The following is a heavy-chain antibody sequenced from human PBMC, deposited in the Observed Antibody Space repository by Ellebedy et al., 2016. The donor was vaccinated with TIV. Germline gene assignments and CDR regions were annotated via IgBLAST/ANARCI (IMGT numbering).Heavy chain of an antibody. Sequence: ASVKLSCXASGYTFTGYYMHWVRQAPGQGLEWMGWINPNSGGTNYAQKFQGWVTMTRDTSISTAYMELSRLRSDDTAVYYCARDGVVPVARRDYYYYGMDVWGQGTTVTVSS. CDR1: GYTFTGYY. V-gene: IGHV1-2*04. D-gene: IGHD2-2*01. CDR3: ARDGVVPVARRDYYYYGMDV. CDR2: INPNSGGT. J-gene: IGHJ6*02.